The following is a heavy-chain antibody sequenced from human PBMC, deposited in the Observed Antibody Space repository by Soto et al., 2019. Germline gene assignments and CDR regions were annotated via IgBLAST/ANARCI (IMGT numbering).Heavy chain of an antibody. Sequence: SVKVSCKASGGTFSSYAISWVRQAPGQGLEWMGGIIPMFGTANYAQKFQGRVTITADESTSTAYMELSSLRSEDTAVYYCARSRANYYDSRGYYYSTSDYWGQGTLVTVSS. J-gene: IGHJ4*02. D-gene: IGHD3-22*01. CDR1: GGTFSSYA. CDR2: IIPMFGTA. CDR3: ARSRANYYDSRGYYYSTSDY. V-gene: IGHV1-69*13.